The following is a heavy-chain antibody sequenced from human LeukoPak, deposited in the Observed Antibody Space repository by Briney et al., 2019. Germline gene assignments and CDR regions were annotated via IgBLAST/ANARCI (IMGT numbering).Heavy chain of an antibody. Sequence: GGSLRLSCAASGFTVSSNYMSWVRQAPGKGLEWVSVIYSGGSIYYADSVKGRFTISRDNSKNTLYLQMNSLRGEDTAVYYCARVLSVSYCDSWGQGTLVTVSS. J-gene: IGHJ4*02. V-gene: IGHV3-53*01. D-gene: IGHD2/OR15-2a*01. CDR2: IYSGGSI. CDR1: GFTVSSNY. CDR3: ARVLSVSYCDS.